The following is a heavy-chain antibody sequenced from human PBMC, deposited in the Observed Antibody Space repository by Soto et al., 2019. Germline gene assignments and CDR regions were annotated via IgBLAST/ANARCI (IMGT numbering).Heavy chain of an antibody. Sequence: QVQLQESGPGLVKPSQTLSLTCTVSGDSISSGDYFWSWIRQPPGKGLEWIGYISNSGSTFYNPSLKSRVTMSTDTSMNQFSLRLTSGTVADTAVYYCAREPYSESSAYYSGPLDSWGQGTLVTVSS. CDR1: GDSISSGDYF. V-gene: IGHV4-30-4*01. CDR3: AREPYSESSAYYSGPLDS. J-gene: IGHJ4*02. D-gene: IGHD3-22*01. CDR2: ISNSGST.